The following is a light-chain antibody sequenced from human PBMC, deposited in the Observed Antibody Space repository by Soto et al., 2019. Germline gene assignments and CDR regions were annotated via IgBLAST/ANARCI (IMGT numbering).Light chain of an antibody. J-gene: IGKJ5*01. V-gene: IGKV3-20*01. CDR3: QQYGSAPIT. CDR2: GAS. Sequence: EIVLTQSPGTLSLSPGERATLSCRASQSFNRNYLAWYQHKPGQAPRLLIYGASTRATGIPDRFRGSGCGTDLTLTITRLEPEDFVLYYCQQYGSAPITFGQGTRLEMK. CDR1: QSFNRNY.